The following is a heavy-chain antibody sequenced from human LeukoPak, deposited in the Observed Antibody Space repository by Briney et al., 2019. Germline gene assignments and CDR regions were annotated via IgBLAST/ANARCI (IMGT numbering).Heavy chain of an antibody. V-gene: IGHV4-59*08. D-gene: IGHD6-13*01. Sequence: PSETLSLTCTVSGGSISSYYWSWIRQPPGKGLEWIGYIYYSGSTNYNPSLKSRVTISVDTSKNQFSLKLSSVTAAGTAVYYCARRSSSWLNEYYFDYWGQGTLVTVSS. CDR1: GGSISSYY. CDR2: IYYSGST. CDR3: ARRSSSWLNEYYFDY. J-gene: IGHJ4*02.